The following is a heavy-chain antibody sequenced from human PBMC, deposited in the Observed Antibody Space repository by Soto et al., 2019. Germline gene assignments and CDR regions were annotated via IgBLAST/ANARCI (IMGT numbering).Heavy chain of an antibody. D-gene: IGHD3-3*02. CDR1: GFTFSSYA. Sequence: GGSLRLSCAASGFTFSSYAMSWVRQAPGKGLEWVSAISGSGGSTYHADSVKGRFTISRDNSKNTLYLQMNSLRAEDTAVYYCAKSAFLEWLLLFYGMDVWGQGTTVTVSS. V-gene: IGHV3-23*01. J-gene: IGHJ6*02. CDR2: ISGSGGST. CDR3: AKSAFLEWLLLFYGMDV.